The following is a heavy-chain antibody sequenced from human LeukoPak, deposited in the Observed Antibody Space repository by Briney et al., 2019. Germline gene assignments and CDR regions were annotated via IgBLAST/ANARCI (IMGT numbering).Heavy chain of an antibody. CDR3: ARAPIVGATLYYYYMDV. D-gene: IGHD1-26*01. J-gene: IGHJ6*03. CDR1: GFTFSSYW. Sequence: PGGSLRLSCAASGFTFSSYWMSWVRQAPGKGLEWVANIKQDGSEKYYVDSVKGRFTISRDNAKNSLYLQMNSLRAEDTAVYYCARAPIVGATLYYYYMDVWGKGTTVTISS. V-gene: IGHV3-7*01. CDR2: IKQDGSEK.